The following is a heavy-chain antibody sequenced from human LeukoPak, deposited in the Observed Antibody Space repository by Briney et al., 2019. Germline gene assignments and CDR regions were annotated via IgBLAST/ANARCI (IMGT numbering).Heavy chain of an antibody. J-gene: IGHJ5*02. D-gene: IGHD5-12*01. CDR2: IKYDASAQ. Sequence: GGSLRLSCAASGFTFSSFWMSWFRQAPGKGLEWVAHIKYDASAQHYVDSAKGRFTISRDNARNSVFLQMNSLTADDTAVYYCATGVATINDHWGRGTLVTVSS. CDR1: GFTFSSFW. CDR3: ATGVATINDH. V-gene: IGHV3-7*01.